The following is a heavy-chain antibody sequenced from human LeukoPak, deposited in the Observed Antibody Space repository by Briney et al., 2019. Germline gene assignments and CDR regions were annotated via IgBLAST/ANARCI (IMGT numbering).Heavy chain of an antibody. CDR1: GGSFSGYY. CDR3: ARATCSGDCYSEF. J-gene: IGHJ4*02. V-gene: IGHV4-34*01. Sequence: SETLSLTCAVYGGSFSGYYWSWIRQPPRKGLEWIGEINHSGSTNYNPSLKSRVTISVDTSKKQFSLKLSTVTAADTAVYYCARATCSGDCYSEFWGQGTLVTVSS. CDR2: INHSGST. D-gene: IGHD2-21*02.